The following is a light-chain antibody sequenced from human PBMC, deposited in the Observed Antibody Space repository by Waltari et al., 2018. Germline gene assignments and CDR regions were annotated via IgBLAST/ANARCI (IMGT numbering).Light chain of an antibody. CDR2: EVN. Sequence: QSALTQPASVSGSPGQSITLSCTGTSSDVGSYNLVSWYQRRPGKAPRLMIYEVNKRPSGVSNRCQGSKSGNTASLTISGLQAEDEADYYCCSYAGSPTFVIFGGGSKLTVL. J-gene: IGLJ2*01. V-gene: IGLV2-23*02. CDR3: CSYAGSPTFVI. CDR1: SSDVGSYNL.